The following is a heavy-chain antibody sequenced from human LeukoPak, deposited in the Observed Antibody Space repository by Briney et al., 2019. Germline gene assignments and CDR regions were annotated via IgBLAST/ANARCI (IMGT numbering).Heavy chain of an antibody. CDR1: GGSISSSSYY. CDR2: IYYSGST. V-gene: IGHV4-39*07. D-gene: IGHD4-17*01. Sequence: SETLSLTCTVSGGSISSSSYYWGWIRQPPGKGLEWIGSIYYSGSTYYNPSLKSRVTISVDTSKNQFSLKLSSVTAADTAVYYCARNGVDYGDYDYYFDYWGQGTLVTVSS. J-gene: IGHJ4*02. CDR3: ARNGVDYGDYDYYFDY.